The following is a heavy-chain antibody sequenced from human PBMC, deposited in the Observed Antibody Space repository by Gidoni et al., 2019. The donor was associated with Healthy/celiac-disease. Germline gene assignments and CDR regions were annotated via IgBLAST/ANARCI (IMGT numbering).Heavy chain of an antibody. J-gene: IGHJ6*02. CDR3: ARDPRYYYYGMDV. V-gene: IGHV4-61*02. Sequence: TLSVTSTVAGSSISSGSYYWSWIRQPAGKGLEWIGRIYTSASTNYNPSLKRRVTISVDTSKNQFSLKLSSVTAADTAVYYCARDPRYYYYGMDVWGQGTTVTVSS. CDR1: GSSISSGSYY. CDR2: IYTSAST.